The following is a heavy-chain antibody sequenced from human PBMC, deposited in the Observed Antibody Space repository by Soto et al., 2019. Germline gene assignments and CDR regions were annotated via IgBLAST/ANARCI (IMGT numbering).Heavy chain of an antibody. CDR2: IYHSGST. J-gene: IGHJ6*02. D-gene: IGHD6-13*01. Sequence: PSETLSLTCAVSGGSISSGGYSWSWIRQPPGKGLEWIGYIYHSGSTYYTPSLKSRVTISVDRSKNQFSLKLSSVTAADTAVYYCARGSYSSSWYDGMHVWGQGTPVTVSS. CDR1: GGSISSGGYS. V-gene: IGHV4-30-2*01. CDR3: ARGSYSSSWYDGMHV.